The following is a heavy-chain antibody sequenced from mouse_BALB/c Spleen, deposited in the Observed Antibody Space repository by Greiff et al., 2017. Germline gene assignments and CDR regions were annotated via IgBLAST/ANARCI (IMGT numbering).Heavy chain of an antibody. D-gene: IGHD1-1*01. Sequence: EVQGVESGGGLVQPGGSRKLSCAASGFTFSSFGMHWVRQAPEKGLEWVAYISSGSSTIYYADTVKGRFTISRDNPKNTLFLQMTSLRSEDTAMYYCARGLRPYYFDYWGQGTTLTVSS. CDR1: GFTFSSFG. CDR2: ISSGSSTI. J-gene: IGHJ2*01. CDR3: ARGLRPYYFDY. V-gene: IGHV5-17*02.